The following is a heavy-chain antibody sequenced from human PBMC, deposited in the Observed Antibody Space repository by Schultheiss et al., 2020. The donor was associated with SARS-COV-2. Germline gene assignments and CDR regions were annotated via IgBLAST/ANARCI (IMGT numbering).Heavy chain of an antibody. D-gene: IGHD3-10*01. CDR1: GYTFNSYH. Sequence: ASVKVSCKTSGYTFNSYHIQWVRQAPGQGLEWMGFTRPSDGIATYAQKFQGGVTMTRDTSTTTFYMEMKSLTFEDTAVYYCARPNAYVRGYFDIWGRGTLVTVSS. CDR2: TRPSDGIA. J-gene: IGHJ2*01. V-gene: IGHV1-46*02. CDR3: ARPNAYVRGYFDI.